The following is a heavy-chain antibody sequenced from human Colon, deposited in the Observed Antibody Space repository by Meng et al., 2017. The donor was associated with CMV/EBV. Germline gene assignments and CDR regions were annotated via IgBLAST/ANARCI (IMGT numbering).Heavy chain of an antibody. Sequence: GGSLRLSCAASGFNFISFGMHWVRQAPGKGLEWVVFIRFDDKEQYYSDSVKGRFTISRDNAMSTLYLHMDGLRPDDTAVYYCAKREASASLDYWGQGTLVTVSS. J-gene: IGHJ4*02. CDR1: GFNFISFG. CDR3: AKREASASLDY. V-gene: IGHV3-30*02. CDR2: IRFDDKEQ. D-gene: IGHD5-24*01.